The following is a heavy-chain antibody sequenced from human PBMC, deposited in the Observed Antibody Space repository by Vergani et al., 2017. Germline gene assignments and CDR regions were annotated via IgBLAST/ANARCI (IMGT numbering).Heavy chain of an antibody. D-gene: IGHD2-21*01. CDR1: GGSIRSHKW. CDR2: THESETS. V-gene: IGHV4-4*03. J-gene: IGHJ4*02. CDR3: ARGALWWLRQIDS. Sequence: QVHLQESGPGLVKPPGTLSLTCVVSGGSIRSHKWWSWVRQSPGKGLEWIGETHESETSNYNPSLNSRVTISVDKSTNQCSLKLNSVTAADSGLYYCARGALWWLRQIDSWGQGTLVTVSS.